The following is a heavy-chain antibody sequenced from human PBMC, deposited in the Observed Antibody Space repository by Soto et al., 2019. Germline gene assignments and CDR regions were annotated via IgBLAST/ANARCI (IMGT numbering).Heavy chain of an antibody. Sequence: GGSLRLSCAASGFTFNSYAMSWVRQAPGKGLEWVSATSGGAETTYYADSVKGRFTTSRDNSDDTLYLQMNSLRAEDTAVYFCATLNSYYYDSTVYYDHWGQGTLVTVSS. J-gene: IGHJ4*02. CDR3: ATLNSYYYDSTVYYDH. D-gene: IGHD3-22*01. CDR2: TSGGAETT. CDR1: GFTFNSYA. V-gene: IGHV3-23*01.